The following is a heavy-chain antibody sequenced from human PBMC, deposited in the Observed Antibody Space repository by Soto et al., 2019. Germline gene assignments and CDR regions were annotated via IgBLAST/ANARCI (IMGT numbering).Heavy chain of an antibody. Sequence: SATLSLTCNVSGGSISSYYWSWIRQPAGKGLEWIGRIYTSGSTKYNPSLKSRVTMSVDTSKNQFSLKLSSVTAADTAVYYCAREPNYYDSSGNFDDCGHGSLVTVSS. CDR2: IYTSGST. CDR3: AREPNYYDSSGNFDD. V-gene: IGHV4-4*07. CDR1: GGSISSYY. D-gene: IGHD3-22*01. J-gene: IGHJ4*01.